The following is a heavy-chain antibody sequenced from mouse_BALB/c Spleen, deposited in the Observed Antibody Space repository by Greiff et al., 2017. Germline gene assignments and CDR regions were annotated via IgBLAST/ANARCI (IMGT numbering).Heavy chain of an antibody. CDR2: IDPENGNT. Sequence: EVQLQQSGAELVRPGALVKLSCKASGFNIKDYYMHWVKQRPEQGLEWIGWIDPENGNTIYDPKFQGKASITADTSSNTAYLQLSSLTSEDTAVYYCARRGNYAMDDWGQGTSGTVSS. V-gene: IGHV14-1*02. CDR1: GFNIKDYY. CDR3: ARRGNYAMDD. J-gene: IGHJ4*01.